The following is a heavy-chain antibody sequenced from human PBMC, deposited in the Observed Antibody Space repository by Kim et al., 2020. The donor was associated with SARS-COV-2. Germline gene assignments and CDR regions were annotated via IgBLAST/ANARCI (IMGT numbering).Heavy chain of an antibody. CDR3: ARDAFSGYGS. CDR1: GFTFSAYW. CDR2: INRDASEK. D-gene: IGHD5-12*01. V-gene: IGHV3-7*01. Sequence: GGSLRLSCAASGFTFSAYWMSWVRQAPGKGPEWVANINRDASEKNDVECGGGRFTISRDDTKDSLYLQMNSLGAEDTAVYYCARDAFSGYGSWGQGTLVTVSS. J-gene: IGHJ4*02.